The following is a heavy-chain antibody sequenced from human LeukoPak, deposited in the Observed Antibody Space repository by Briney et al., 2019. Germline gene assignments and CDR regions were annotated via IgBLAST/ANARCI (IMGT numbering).Heavy chain of an antibody. J-gene: IGHJ4*02. D-gene: IGHD6-13*01. CDR3: ARGAYSRYFDY. Sequence: GGSLRLSCAASGFAFGDNWMHWVRQAPGKGLAWVSRMNGDGRTTYYADSLKGRFTISRDNSKNTLYLQMNSLRAEDTAVYYCARGAYSRYFDYWGQGTLLAVSS. CDR2: MNGDGRTT. V-gene: IGHV3-74*01. CDR1: GFAFGDNW.